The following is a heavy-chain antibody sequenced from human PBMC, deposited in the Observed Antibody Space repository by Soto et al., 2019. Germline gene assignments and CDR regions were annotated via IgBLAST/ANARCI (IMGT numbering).Heavy chain of an antibody. D-gene: IGHD3-9*01. CDR1: GFTFSRDG. J-gene: IGHJ4*01. Sequence: QVQLVESGGGVVQPGRSLRLSCAASGFTFSRDGMDGVRQAPGKPLEWVAVIWSDGSNTYYADSVKGRFTFSRDNSKNTLYLQKNHLRAEEMAVYYCARQEESSVLLYLDWLLSDDSGDGTPVTVST. CDR2: IWSDGSNT. CDR3: ARQEESSVLLYLDWLLSDD. V-gene: IGHV3-33*01.